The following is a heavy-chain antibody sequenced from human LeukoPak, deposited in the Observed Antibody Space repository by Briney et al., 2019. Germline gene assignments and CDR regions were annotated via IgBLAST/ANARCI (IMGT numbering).Heavy chain of an antibody. J-gene: IGHJ4*02. V-gene: IGHV4-30-4*01. CDR1: GGSISSGDYY. Sequence: SQTLSLTCTVSGGSISSGDYYWSWIRQPPGKGLERIGYIYYSGSTYYNPSLKSRVTISVDTSKNQFSLKLSSVTAADTAVYYCARDDTYGSGSSNGDYWGQGTLVTVSS. D-gene: IGHD3-10*01. CDR2: IYYSGST. CDR3: ARDDTYGSGSSNGDY.